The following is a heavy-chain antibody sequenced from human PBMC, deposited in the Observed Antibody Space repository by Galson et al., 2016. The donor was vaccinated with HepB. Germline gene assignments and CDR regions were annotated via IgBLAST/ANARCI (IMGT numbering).Heavy chain of an antibody. Sequence: LRLSCAASGFTEFTFRDYYMTWIRQAPGKGLEWIGNVSDSGSTTYTPSLESRVTISIDTSKKQFSLKLTSVTAADTAVYYCARHKVSATEGGFDAWGQGTLVTVSS. V-gene: IGHV4-61*08. J-gene: IGHJ5*02. CDR1: GFTEFTFRDYY. D-gene: IGHD6-13*01. CDR2: VSDSGST. CDR3: ARHKVSATEGGFDA.